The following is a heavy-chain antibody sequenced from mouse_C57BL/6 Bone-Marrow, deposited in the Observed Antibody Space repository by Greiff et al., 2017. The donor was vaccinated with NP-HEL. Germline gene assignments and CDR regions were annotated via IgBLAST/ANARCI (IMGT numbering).Heavy chain of an antibody. CDR1: GYTFTSYW. V-gene: IGHV1-59*01. CDR3: ARWTRRAY. CDR2: IDPSDSYT. Sequence: QVQLKQPGAELVRPGTSVKLSCKASGYTFTSYWMHWVKQRPGQGLEWIGVIDPSDSYTNYNQKFKGKATLTVDTSSSTAYMQRSSLTSEDSAVYYCARWTRRAYWGQGTLVTVSA. J-gene: IGHJ3*01.